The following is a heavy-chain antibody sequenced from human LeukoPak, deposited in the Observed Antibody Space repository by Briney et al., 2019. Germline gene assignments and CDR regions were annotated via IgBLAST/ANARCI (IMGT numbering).Heavy chain of an antibody. J-gene: IGHJ4*02. CDR1: GFTFSSYG. CDR2: ISGSGGST. CDR3: AKVANGDPHFDY. D-gene: IGHD4-17*01. Sequence: GGSLRLSCAASGFTFSSYGMHWVRQAPGKGLEWVSAISGSGGSTYYADSVKGRFTISRDNSKNTLYLQMNSLRAEDTAVYYCAKVANGDPHFDYWGQGTLVTVFS. V-gene: IGHV3-23*01.